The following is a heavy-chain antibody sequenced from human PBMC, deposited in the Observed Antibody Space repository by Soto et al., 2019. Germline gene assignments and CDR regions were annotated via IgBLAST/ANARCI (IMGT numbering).Heavy chain of an antibody. CDR1: GGSISSGDYY. Sequence: SETLSLTCTVSGGSISSGDYYWSWIRQPPGKGLEWIGYIYYSGSTYYNPSLKSRVTISVDTSKNQFSLKLSSVTAADTAVYYCARNSVVPAAINYFDYWGQGTLVTLS. CDR3: ARNSVVPAAINYFDY. D-gene: IGHD2-2*01. V-gene: IGHV4-30-4*01. CDR2: IYYSGST. J-gene: IGHJ4*02.